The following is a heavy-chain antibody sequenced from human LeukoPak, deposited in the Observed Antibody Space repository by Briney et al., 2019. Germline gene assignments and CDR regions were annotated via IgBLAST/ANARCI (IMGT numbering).Heavy chain of an antibody. CDR2: ISYDGSNK. CDR3: ARGPGSGGGYYVGDF. V-gene: IGHV3-30*04. D-gene: IGHD1-26*01. Sequence: GGSLRLSRAASGFTFSSYAMHWVRQAPGKGLEWVAVISYDGSNKYYADSVKGRFTISRDNSKNTLYLQMNSLRAEDTAVYYCARGPGSGGGYYVGDFWGQGTLVTVSS. J-gene: IGHJ4*02. CDR1: GFTFSSYA.